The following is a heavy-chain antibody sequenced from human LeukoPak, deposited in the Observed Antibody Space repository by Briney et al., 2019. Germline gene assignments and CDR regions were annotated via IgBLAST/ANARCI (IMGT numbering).Heavy chain of an antibody. CDR1: GYTFTSYG. CDR2: ISAYNGNT. J-gene: IGHJ6*02. D-gene: IGHD5-12*01. V-gene: IGHV1-18*01. Sequence: ASVKVSCKASGYTFTSYGISWVRQAPGQGLERMGRISAYNGNTNYAQKLQGRVTMTTDTSTSTAYMELRSLRSDDTAVYYCAREWKRSGYSYYYYGMDVWGQGTTVTVSS. CDR3: AREWKRSGYSYYYYGMDV.